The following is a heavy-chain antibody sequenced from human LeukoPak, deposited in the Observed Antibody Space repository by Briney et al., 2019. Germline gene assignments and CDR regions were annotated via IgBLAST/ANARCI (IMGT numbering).Heavy chain of an antibody. Sequence: ASVKVSCKASGYTFTSYGISWVRQAPGQGLEWIGWISAYNGNTNDAQKLQGRVTMTTDTSTSTAYMELRSLRSDDTAVYYCARTSEPDYYDSSGYYLFDYWGQGTLVTVSS. CDR3: ARTSEPDYYDSSGYYLFDY. J-gene: IGHJ4*02. CDR1: GYTFTSYG. CDR2: ISAYNGNT. V-gene: IGHV1-18*01. D-gene: IGHD3-22*01.